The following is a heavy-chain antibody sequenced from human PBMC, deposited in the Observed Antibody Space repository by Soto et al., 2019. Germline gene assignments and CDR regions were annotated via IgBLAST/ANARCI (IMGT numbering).Heavy chain of an antibody. CDR1: GFTFSSYA. D-gene: IGHD6-25*01. Sequence: EVQLLESGGGLVQPGRSLRLSCAASGFTFSSYAMSWVRQAPGKGLEWVSAISGSGGNTYYAASVKGRFTISRDNSKNTLFLQMNSLRAEDTAVYYCAKFFVETGGSSGWPWTFHYWVQGTLVTVSS. J-gene: IGHJ4*02. V-gene: IGHV3-23*01. CDR2: ISGSGGNT. CDR3: AKFFVETGGSSGWPWTFHY.